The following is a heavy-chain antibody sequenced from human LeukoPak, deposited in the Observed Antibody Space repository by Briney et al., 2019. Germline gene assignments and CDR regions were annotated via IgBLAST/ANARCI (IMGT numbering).Heavy chain of an antibody. CDR1: GYSIGSGYY. V-gene: IGHV4-38-2*01. Sequence: KPSETLSLTCAVSGYSIGSGYYWGGIRQPPGKGLEWIGSINHSGSTYYNPSLKSRVTISIDTSKNQFSLNLSSVTAADTAVYYCARGGNFAFWGQGTLVTVSS. CDR2: INHSGST. CDR3: ARGGNFAF. J-gene: IGHJ4*02.